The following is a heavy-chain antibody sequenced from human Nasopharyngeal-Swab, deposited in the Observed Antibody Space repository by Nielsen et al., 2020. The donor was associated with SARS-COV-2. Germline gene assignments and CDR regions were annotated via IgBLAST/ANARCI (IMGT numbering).Heavy chain of an antibody. CDR3: AKDREYYDFWSGYSPLSIFDY. V-gene: IGHV3-23*01. J-gene: IGHJ4*02. D-gene: IGHD3-3*01. Sequence: GESLKISCAASGFTFSSYAMSWVRQAPGKGLEWVSAISGSGGSTYYADSVKGRFTISRDNSKNTLYLQMNSLRAEDTAVYYCAKDREYYDFWSGYSPLSIFDYWGQGTLVTVSS. CDR1: GFTFSSYA. CDR2: ISGSGGST.